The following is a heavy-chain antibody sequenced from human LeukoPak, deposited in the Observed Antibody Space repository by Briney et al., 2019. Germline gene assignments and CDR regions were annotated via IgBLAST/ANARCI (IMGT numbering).Heavy chain of an antibody. V-gene: IGHV4-59*01. J-gene: IGHJ6*02. CDR2: ISNSGNI. CDR3: ARGSLRSGWYG. CDR1: GGSISSYY. D-gene: IGHD6-19*01. Sequence: SETLSLTCTVSGGSISSYYWSWIRQPPGKGLEWIGYISNSGNINYNPSLKSRVTISVDTSKNQFSLKLNSVTAADTAVYYCARGSLRSGWYGWGQGTTVTVSS.